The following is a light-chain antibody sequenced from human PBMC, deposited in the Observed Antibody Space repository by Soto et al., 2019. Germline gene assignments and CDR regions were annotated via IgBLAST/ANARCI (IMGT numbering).Light chain of an antibody. CDR1: QSVSSSY. J-gene: IGKJ2*01. Sequence: EIVLTHSPGTMSLSPGERATLSCRASQSVSSSYLAWYQQKPGQAPRLLIYGASSRATGIPDRFSGSGSGTDFTLTISRLEPEDFAVYYCQQYGSSPYTFGQGTKREIK. CDR2: GAS. CDR3: QQYGSSPYT. V-gene: IGKV3-20*01.